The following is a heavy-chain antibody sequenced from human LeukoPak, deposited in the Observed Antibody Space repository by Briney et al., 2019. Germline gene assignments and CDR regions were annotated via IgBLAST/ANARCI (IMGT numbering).Heavy chain of an antibody. D-gene: IGHD6-13*01. Sequence: GGSLRLSCVASEFTFSRYWMHWVRQAPGKGLVWVSRINSDGSSTIYADSVKGRFTISRDNAKNTLYLQMNSLRAEDTAVYYCARPPGIAAAAPNAFDIWGQGTMVTVSS. V-gene: IGHV3-74*01. J-gene: IGHJ3*02. CDR1: EFTFSRYW. CDR2: INSDGSST. CDR3: ARPPGIAAAAPNAFDI.